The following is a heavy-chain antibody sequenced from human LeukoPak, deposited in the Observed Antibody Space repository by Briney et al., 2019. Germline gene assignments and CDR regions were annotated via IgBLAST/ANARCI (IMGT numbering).Heavy chain of an antibody. CDR2: CIPIFGTA. Sequence: SVKLSRTASGDAFSGNAICWGRHAPGPGLGLLGGCIPIFGTANYAQKFQGRVTITADESTSTAYIELGSLRSEDTAVYYCARGGQYSGYDYDYWGQGTLVTVSS. V-gene: IGHV1-69*01. CDR1: GDAFSGNA. J-gene: IGHJ4*02. D-gene: IGHD5-12*01. CDR3: ARGGQYSGYDYDY.